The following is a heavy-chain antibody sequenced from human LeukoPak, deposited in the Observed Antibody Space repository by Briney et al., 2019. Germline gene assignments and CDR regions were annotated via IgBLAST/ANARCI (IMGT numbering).Heavy chain of an antibody. CDR3: AKVDSARITIFGVGADNWFDP. CDR1: GFTFSSYA. CDR2: ISGSGGST. V-gene: IGHV3-23*01. D-gene: IGHD3-3*01. Sequence: GGSLRLSCAASGFTFSSYAMSWVRQAPGKGLEWVSAISGSGGSTYYADSVKDRFTISRDNSKNTLYLQMNSLRAEDTAVYYCAKVDSARITIFGVGADNWFDPWGQGTLVTVSS. J-gene: IGHJ5*02.